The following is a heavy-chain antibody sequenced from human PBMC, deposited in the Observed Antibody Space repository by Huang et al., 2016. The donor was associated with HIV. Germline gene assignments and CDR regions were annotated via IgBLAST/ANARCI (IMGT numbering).Heavy chain of an antibody. D-gene: IGHD6-19*01. CDR1: GFSISTYW. CDR3: TRGPLGWLVHRYFYH. J-gene: IGHJ1*01. V-gene: IGHV3-7*01. CDR2: IKQEGSEK. Sequence: EVQLVESGGGLVQPGGSLRVSCAASGFSISTYWMSWVRQTQGKGLEWVASIKQEGSEKYYVDAVKGRFIISRDNAKNSLYLQMNSLRAEDTAVYYCTRGPLGWLVHRYFYHWGQGTLVTVSS.